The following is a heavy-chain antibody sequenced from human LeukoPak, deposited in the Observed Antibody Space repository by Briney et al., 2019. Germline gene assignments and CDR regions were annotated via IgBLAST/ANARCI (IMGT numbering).Heavy chain of an antibody. CDR3: ARDLVVPAATPRGLGY. CDR1: GYSFIDYY. CDR2: INPNSGGT. Sequence: ASVKVSCKASGYSFIDYYMHWVRQAPGQGLEWVGWINPNSGGTNYAQKFQGRVTMTRDTSISTAYMELSRLRSDDTAVYYCARDLVVPAATPRGLGYWGQGTLVTVSS. J-gene: IGHJ4*02. D-gene: IGHD2-2*01. V-gene: IGHV1-2*02.